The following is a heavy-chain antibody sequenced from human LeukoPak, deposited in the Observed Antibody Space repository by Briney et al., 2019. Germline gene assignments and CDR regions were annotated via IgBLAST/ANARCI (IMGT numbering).Heavy chain of an antibody. CDR3: AKGLIVVVPAAIDYYYYMDV. V-gene: IGHV3-48*01. CDR2: ISSSSSTI. J-gene: IGHJ6*03. CDR1: GFAFSSYS. Sequence: PGGSLRLSCAASGFAFSSYSMNWVRQAPGKGLEWVSYISSSSSTIYYADSVKGRFTISRDNSKNTLYLQMNSLRAEDTAVYYCAKGLIVVVPAAIDYYYYMDVWGKGTTVTVSS. D-gene: IGHD2-2*02.